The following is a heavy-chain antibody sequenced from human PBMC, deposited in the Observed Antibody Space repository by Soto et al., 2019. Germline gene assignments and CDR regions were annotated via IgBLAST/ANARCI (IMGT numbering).Heavy chain of an antibody. D-gene: IGHD3-10*01. V-gene: IGHV3-33*01. CDR3: ARDDEYSGNGMDV. J-gene: IGHJ6*02. CDR1: GFTFSNYG. Sequence: QVQLVESGGGVVQPGRSLTLSCAASGFTFSNYGMHWVRQAPGKGLEWVAVILNDGSNRYHADSVKDRFTISRDNSKNTLYLQINGLRVEDTAVYYCARDDEYSGNGMDVWGQGTTVTVS. CDR2: ILNDGSNR.